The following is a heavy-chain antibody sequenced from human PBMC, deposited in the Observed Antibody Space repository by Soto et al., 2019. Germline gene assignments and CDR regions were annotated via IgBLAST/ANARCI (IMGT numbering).Heavy chain of an antibody. J-gene: IGHJ6*03. CDR3: ARWSGIYFFYMDV. CDR1: GFSVSNYY. V-gene: IGHV3-66*01. CDR2: VYSGGTP. Sequence: GGSLRLSCAASGFSVSNYYMTWVRQAPGKGLEWVSVVYSGGTPYYADSVKGRFTISRDNSENTLYLQMNSLRAEDTAVYYCARWSGIYFFYMDVWGKGTTVTVSS. D-gene: IGHD2-15*01.